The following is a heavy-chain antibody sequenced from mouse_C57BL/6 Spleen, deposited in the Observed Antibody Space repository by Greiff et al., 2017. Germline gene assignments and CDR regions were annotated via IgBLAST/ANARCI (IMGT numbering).Heavy chain of an antibody. CDR2: ISSGSSTI. J-gene: IGHJ3*01. V-gene: IGHV5-17*01. CDR3: ARTDWDEVFAY. CDR1: GFTFSDYG. D-gene: IGHD4-1*01. Sequence: DVMLVESGGGLVKPGGSLKLSCAASGFTFSDYGMHWVRQAPEKGLEWVAYISSGSSTIYYADTVKGRFTISRDNAKNTLFLQMTSLRSEDTAMYYCARTDWDEVFAYWGQGTLVTVSA.